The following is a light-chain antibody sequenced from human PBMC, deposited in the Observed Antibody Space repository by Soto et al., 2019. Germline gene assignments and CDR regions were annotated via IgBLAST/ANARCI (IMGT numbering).Light chain of an antibody. CDR2: GAS. V-gene: IGKV3-20*01. J-gene: IGKJ1*01. CDR3: QQHDTSLTWT. Sequence: EIVLTQSPVTLSLSPGESATLSCRASQSIGSNYLAWYQQKPGQAPRLLIYGASKRATGIPDRFSGSGSGAEFTLTISRLEPEDVASDYGQQHDTSLTWTFGQGTKVEIK. CDR1: QSIGSNY.